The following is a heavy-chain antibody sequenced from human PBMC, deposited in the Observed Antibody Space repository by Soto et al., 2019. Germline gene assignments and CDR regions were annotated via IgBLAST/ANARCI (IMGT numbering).Heavy chain of an antibody. J-gene: IGHJ4*02. D-gene: IGHD6-13*01. V-gene: IGHV1-18*01. CDR2: FSAYTGKT. Sequence: QVQLVQSGAEVKKTGASVEVSCKASGYTCISYGIIGVRRAPGQGLEWTGWFSAYTGKTNYAQKFQGRVTMTTDTSTSTAYMEMRSLRSDDTAVYYCARAGFRNSWLGILASRLHGVEIDHCGQGNLVTVYS. CDR3: ARAGFRNSWLGILASRLHGVEIDH. CDR1: GYTCISYG.